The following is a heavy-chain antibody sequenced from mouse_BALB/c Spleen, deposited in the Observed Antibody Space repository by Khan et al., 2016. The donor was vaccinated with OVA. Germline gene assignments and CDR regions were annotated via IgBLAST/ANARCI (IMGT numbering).Heavy chain of an antibody. J-gene: IGHJ3*01. CDR2: IWSDGST. V-gene: IGHV2-2*01. D-gene: IGHD2-2*01. CDR1: GFSLITYG. Sequence: QVQLQQPGPGLVQPSQSLSITCTVSGFSLITYGVHWVRQSPGKGPEWLGVIWSDGSTDYNAAFISRLSITKDNSKSQVFFKMNSLQADDTAIYFCTRTGYGYDWTYWGRGTLVTVS. CDR3: TRTGYGYDWTY.